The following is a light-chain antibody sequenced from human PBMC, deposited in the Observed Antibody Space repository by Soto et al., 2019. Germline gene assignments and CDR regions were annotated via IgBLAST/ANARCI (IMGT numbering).Light chain of an antibody. J-gene: IGLJ2*01. V-gene: IGLV2-23*01. CDR1: SSDVGTYNL. CDR3: CSYAGSSTWL. Sequence: QSALTQPASVSGSPGQSITISCTGTSSDVGTYNLVSWYQHHPGKAPKLRIYEGSKRPSGVSNRFSGSKSGNTASLTISGLQAEDEADSYCCSYAGSSTWLFGGGTKLTVL. CDR2: EGS.